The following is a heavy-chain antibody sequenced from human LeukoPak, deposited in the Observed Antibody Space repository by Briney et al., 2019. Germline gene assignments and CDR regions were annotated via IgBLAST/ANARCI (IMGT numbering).Heavy chain of an antibody. Sequence: SGTLSLTCTVSGGSISSYYWSWIRQPPGKGLEWIGYIYYSGSTNYNPSLKSRVTISVDTSKNQFSLKLSSVTAADTAVYYCASTPLDYYYDSRGPSPHFAYWGQEPLVTFSS. CDR1: GGSISSYY. V-gene: IGHV4-59*01. CDR3: ASTPLDYYYDSRGPSPHFAY. CDR2: IYYSGST. J-gene: IGHJ4*02. D-gene: IGHD3-22*01.